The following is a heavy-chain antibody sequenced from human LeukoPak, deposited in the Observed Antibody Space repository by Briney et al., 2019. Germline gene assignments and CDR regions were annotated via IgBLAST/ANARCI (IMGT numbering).Heavy chain of an antibody. CDR1: GFSFSNSW. J-gene: IGHJ6*02. Sequence: GGSLRLSCAASGFSFSNSWMNWVRQAPGKGLEWVSVIYSGGSTYYADSVKGRFTISRDNSKNTLYLQMNSLRAEDTAVYYCARGSPLRSMDVWGQGTTVTVSS. D-gene: IGHD3-3*01. CDR2: IYSGGST. CDR3: ARGSPLRSMDV. V-gene: IGHV3-53*01.